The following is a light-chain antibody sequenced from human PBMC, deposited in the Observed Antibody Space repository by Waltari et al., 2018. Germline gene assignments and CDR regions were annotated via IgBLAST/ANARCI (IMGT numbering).Light chain of an antibody. CDR1: QSISTR. CDR3: QQYNSYSPLT. CDR2: DAS. Sequence: DIQMTQSPSPLSASVGDRVTITCRASQSISTRLAWYQQKPGKAPKPRTYDASSLESGVPSRFSGSGAGTEFTLTISSLQPDDFATYYCQQYNSYSPLTFGGGTK. V-gene: IGKV1-5*01. J-gene: IGKJ4*01.